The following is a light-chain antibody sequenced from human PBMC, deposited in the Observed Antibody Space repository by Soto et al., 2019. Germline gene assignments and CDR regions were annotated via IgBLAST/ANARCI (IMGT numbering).Light chain of an antibody. CDR1: QSVSSN. J-gene: IGKJ1*01. CDR3: QQYGSSRT. CDR2: GAS. Sequence: EIVLTQSPGTLSLSPGDRATLSCRASQSVSSNLAWHQQKPGEAPRLLISGASSRATGIPDRFSGSGYGTDFILTISRVEPEDFAVYYCQQYGSSRTFGQGTKVEIK. V-gene: IGKV3-20*01.